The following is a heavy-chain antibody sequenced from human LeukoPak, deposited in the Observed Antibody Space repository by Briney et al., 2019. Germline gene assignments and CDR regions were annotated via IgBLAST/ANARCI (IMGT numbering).Heavy chain of an antibody. D-gene: IGHD3-16*02. J-gene: IGHJ3*02. CDR3: ASIPYDYVWGSYRYPNDAFDI. V-gene: IGHV3-21*01. CDR2: ISSSSSYI. CDR1: GFTFSSYS. Sequence: GGSLRLSCAASGFTFSSYSMNWVCQAPGKGLEWVSSISSSSSYIYYADSVKGRFTISRDNAKNSLYLQMNSLRAEDTAVYYCASIPYDYVWGSYRYPNDAFDIWGQGTMVTVSS.